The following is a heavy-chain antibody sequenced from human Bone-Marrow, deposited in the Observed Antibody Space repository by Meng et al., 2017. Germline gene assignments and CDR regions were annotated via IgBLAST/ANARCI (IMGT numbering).Heavy chain of an antibody. J-gene: IGHJ5*02. Sequence: GGSLRLSCAASGFTFSSYEMNWVRQAPGKGLEWVSYISSSGSTIYYADSVKGRFTISRDNAKNSLYLQMNSLRAEDTAVYYCARAYYYDSSGYHAPWGQGTLVT. CDR1: GFTFSSYE. V-gene: IGHV3-48*03. CDR2: ISSSGSTI. CDR3: ARAYYYDSSGYHAP. D-gene: IGHD3-22*01.